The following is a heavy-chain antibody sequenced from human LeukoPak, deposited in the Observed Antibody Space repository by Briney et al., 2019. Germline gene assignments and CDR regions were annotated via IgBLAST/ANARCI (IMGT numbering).Heavy chain of an antibody. J-gene: IGHJ4*02. D-gene: IGHD3-10*01. Sequence: PGGSLRLSCAASGVTFSSYSMMWVSQAPGKGLEWIGSIYYSGSTYYNPSLKSRVTISVDTSRNQFSLKLSSVTAADTAVYYCARQIPNTMVRGVIFRPYFDYWGQGTLVTVSS. V-gene: IGHV4-39*01. CDR3: ARQIPNTMVRGVIFRPYFDY. CDR1: GVTFSSYS. CDR2: IYYSGST.